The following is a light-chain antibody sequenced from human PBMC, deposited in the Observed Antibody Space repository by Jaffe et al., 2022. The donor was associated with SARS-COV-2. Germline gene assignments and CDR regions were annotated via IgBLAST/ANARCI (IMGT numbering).Light chain of an antibody. CDR2: DVN. CDR3: SSYTSSSTPV. J-gene: IGLJ3*02. V-gene: IGLV2-14*01. CDR1: SSDIGGYNY. Sequence: QSALTQPASVSGSPGQSVTISCTGTSSDIGGYNYVSWYQQHPGKAPKLMIYDVNNRPSGISNRFSGSKSANTASLTISGVQAEDEADYYCSSYTSSSTPVFGGGTKLTVL.